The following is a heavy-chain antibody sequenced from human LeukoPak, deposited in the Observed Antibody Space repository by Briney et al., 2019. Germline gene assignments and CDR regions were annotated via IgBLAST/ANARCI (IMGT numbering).Heavy chain of an antibody. CDR2: ISAYNGNT. J-gene: IGHJ4*02. CDR3: ARETGSYKGNYFDY. Sequence: GRPCCSASGSTDTKYGVSWVREDPGEGLKRMRWISAYNGNTNYAQKLQGRVTMTTDTSTSTAYMEVRSLRSDDTAVYYCARETGSYKGNYFDYWGQGTLVTVSS. D-gene: IGHD3-9*01. CDR1: GSTDTKYG. V-gene: IGHV1-18*04.